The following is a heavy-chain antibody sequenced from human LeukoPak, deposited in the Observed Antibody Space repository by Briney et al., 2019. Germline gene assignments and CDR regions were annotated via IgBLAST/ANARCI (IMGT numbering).Heavy chain of an antibody. CDR3: ARDYHGLGSYYIDY. CDR1: GFTVSSNY. CDR2: IYSGGST. Sequence: PGGSLRLSCAASGFTVSSNYMSWVRQAPGKGLEWVSVIYSGGSTYYADSVKGRFTISRDNSKNTLYLQMNSLRAEDTAIYYCARDYHGLGSYYIDYWGQGTLVTVSS. V-gene: IGHV3-53*01. J-gene: IGHJ4*02. D-gene: IGHD3-10*01.